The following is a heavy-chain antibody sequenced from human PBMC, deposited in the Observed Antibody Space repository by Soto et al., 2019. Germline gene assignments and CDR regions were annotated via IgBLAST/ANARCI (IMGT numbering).Heavy chain of an antibody. CDR3: AKKKRTMASIFPGLYGMDV. Sequence: EVQLLESGGGLVQPGGSLRLSCAASGFTFSIYALSWVRQAPGKGLEWVSGMSSDDTTYYADSVKGRFTVSRDNSKNTLFLQMNSLIAEDTATYYCAKKKRTMASIFPGLYGMDVWGQGTKVTV. D-gene: IGHD3-10*01. CDR1: GFTFSIYA. CDR2: MSSDDTT. V-gene: IGHV3-23*01. J-gene: IGHJ6*02.